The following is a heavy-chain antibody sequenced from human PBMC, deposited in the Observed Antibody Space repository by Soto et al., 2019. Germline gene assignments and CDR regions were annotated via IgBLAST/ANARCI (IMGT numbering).Heavy chain of an antibody. J-gene: IGHJ4*02. V-gene: IGHV4-61*01. CDR2: IYFSGTT. Sequence: XETLSLTCTVSGGSVSSISHYWSWIRQPPGKGLEWIGYIYFSGTTNYSPSLKSRVTISIDTSKNQFSLNLSSVTAADTAVYYCAREGYSYAYFDSWGQGNRVTVSS. D-gene: IGHD5-18*01. CDR1: GGSVSSISHY. CDR3: AREGYSYAYFDS.